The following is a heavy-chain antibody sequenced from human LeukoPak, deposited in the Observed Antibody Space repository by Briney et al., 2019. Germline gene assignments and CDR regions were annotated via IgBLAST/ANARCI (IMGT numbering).Heavy chain of an antibody. CDR3: ARDSRDYDFWSGPKQYYFDY. J-gene: IGHJ4*02. Sequence: GGSLRLSCAASGFTFSSYSMNWVRQAPGKGLEWVSSISSSSSYIYYADSVKGRLTISRDNAKNSLYLQTNSLRAEDTAVYYCARDSRDYDFWSGPKQYYFDYWGQGTLVTVSS. V-gene: IGHV3-21*01. D-gene: IGHD3-3*01. CDR1: GFTFSSYS. CDR2: ISSSSSYI.